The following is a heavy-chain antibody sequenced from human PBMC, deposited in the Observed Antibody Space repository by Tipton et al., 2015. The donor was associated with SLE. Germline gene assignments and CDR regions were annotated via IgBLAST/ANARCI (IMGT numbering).Heavy chain of an antibody. CDR1: GGSISSGSYY. CDR3: ARIGGAGDLYYYYMDV. V-gene: IGHV4-61*02. CDR2: IYTSGST. D-gene: IGHD7-27*01. Sequence: TLSLTCTVSGGSISSGSYYWSWIRQPAGKGLEWIGRIYTSGSTNYNPSLKSRVTISVDTSKNQFSLKMTSVTAADTAVYYCARIGGAGDLYYYYMDVWGKGPTLTVSS. J-gene: IGHJ6*03.